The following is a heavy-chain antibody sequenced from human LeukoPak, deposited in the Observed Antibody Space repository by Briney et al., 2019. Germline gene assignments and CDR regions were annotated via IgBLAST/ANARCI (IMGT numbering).Heavy chain of an antibody. J-gene: IGHJ5*02. D-gene: IGHD3-10*01. Sequence: ASVKVSCKASGYTFTSYGISWVRQAPGQGLEWMGWISAYNGNTNYAQKLQGRVTMTTDTSTSTAYMELRSLRSDDTAVYYCARHCITTVRGVRCWFDPWGQGTLVTVSS. CDR2: ISAYNGNT. CDR1: GYTFTSYG. CDR3: ARHCITTVRGVRCWFDP. V-gene: IGHV1-18*01.